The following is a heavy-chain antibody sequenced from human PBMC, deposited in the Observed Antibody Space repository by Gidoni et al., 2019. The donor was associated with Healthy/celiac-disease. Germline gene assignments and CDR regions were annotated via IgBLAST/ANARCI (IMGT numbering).Heavy chain of an antibody. D-gene: IGHD3-22*01. CDR2: IWYDGSNK. Sequence: QVQLVESGGGVVQPGRSLRHSCAASGFTFSSYGMHWVRQAPGKGLEWVAVIWYDGSNKYYADSVKGRFTISRDNSKNTLYLQMNSLRAEDTAVYYCARNYYYDSSGYFGYWGQGTLVTVSS. J-gene: IGHJ4*02. CDR1: GFTFSSYG. V-gene: IGHV3-33*01. CDR3: ARNYYYDSSGYFGY.